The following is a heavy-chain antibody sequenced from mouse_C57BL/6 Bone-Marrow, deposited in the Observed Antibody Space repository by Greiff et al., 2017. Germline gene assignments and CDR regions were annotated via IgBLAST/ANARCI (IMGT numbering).Heavy chain of an antibody. V-gene: IGHV5-15*01. Sequence: EVQGVESGGGLVQPGGSLKLSCAASGFTFSDYGMAWVRQAPRKGPEWVAFISNLAYSIYYADTVTGRFTISRENAKNTRYLEMSSLRSEDTAMYYCAKGDWFAYWGQGTLVTVSA. CDR1: GFTFSDYG. J-gene: IGHJ3*01. CDR2: ISNLAYSI. CDR3: AKGDWFAY.